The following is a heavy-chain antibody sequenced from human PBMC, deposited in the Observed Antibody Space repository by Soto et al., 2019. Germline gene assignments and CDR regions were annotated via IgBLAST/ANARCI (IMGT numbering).Heavy chain of an antibody. D-gene: IGHD3-9*01. Sequence: EVQLVESGGGLVKPGGSLRLSCAASGFTFSSYSMNWVRQAPGKGLEWVSSISSSSSYIYYADSVKGRFTISRDNAKNSLYLQMNSLRAEDTAVYYCARSVNYDILTDYYREYYYFDYWGQGTLVTVSS. CDR3: ARSVNYDILTDYYREYYYFDY. J-gene: IGHJ4*02. CDR1: GFTFSSYS. CDR2: ISSSSSYI. V-gene: IGHV3-21*01.